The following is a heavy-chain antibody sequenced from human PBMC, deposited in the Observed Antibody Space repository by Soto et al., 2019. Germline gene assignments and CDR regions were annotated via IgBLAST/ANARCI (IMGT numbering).Heavy chain of an antibody. CDR2: IIPILGIA. J-gene: IGHJ4*02. CDR3: ARRDLDCTNGVCCFDY. CDR1: GGTFSSYT. Sequence: ASVKVSCKASGGTFSSYTISWVRQAPGQGLEWMGRIIPILGIANYAQKFQGRVTITADKSTSTAYMELSSLRSEDTAVYYCARRDLDCTNGVCCFDYWGQGTLVTVSS. V-gene: IGHV1-69*02. D-gene: IGHD2-8*01.